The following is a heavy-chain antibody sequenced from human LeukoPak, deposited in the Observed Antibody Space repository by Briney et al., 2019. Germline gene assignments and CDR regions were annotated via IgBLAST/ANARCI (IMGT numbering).Heavy chain of an antibody. V-gene: IGHV4-59*01. CDR1: GGSISSYY. CDR2: IYYSGST. CDR3: ARVVTGTYYYDSSGYPELKFDP. Sequence: PSETLSLTCTVSGGSISSYYWSWIRQPPGKGLEWIGYIYYSGSTNYNPSLKSRVTISVDTSKNQFSLKLSSVTAADTAVYYCARVVTGTYYYDSSGYPELKFDPWGQGTLVTVSS. D-gene: IGHD3-22*01. J-gene: IGHJ5*02.